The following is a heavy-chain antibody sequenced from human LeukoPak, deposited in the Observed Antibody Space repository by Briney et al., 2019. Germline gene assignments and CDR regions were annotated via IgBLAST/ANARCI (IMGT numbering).Heavy chain of an antibody. CDR1: GFTVSSNY. CDR2: IYSGGNT. J-gene: IGHJ4*02. V-gene: IGHV3-66*01. Sequence: GGSLRLSCAASGFTVSSNYMSWVRQAPGKGLECVSVIYSGGNTYYADSVKGRFTISRDNSKNTVYLQMNSLRAEDTAVYYCARGGPYYDFWSGYHNFDYWGQGTLVTVSS. CDR3: ARGGPYYDFWSGYHNFDY. D-gene: IGHD3-3*01.